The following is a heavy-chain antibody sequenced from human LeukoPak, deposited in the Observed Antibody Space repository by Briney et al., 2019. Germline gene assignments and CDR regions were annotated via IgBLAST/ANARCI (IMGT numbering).Heavy chain of an antibody. D-gene: IGHD6-25*01. CDR2: IGSSSRSI. CDR3: ARKSAESFDY. Sequence: GGSLRLSCVASGFTFTSHSMNWVRQAPGKGLEWVSSIGSSSRSIYYADSVKGRFTISRDNAKNSLFLEMNSLRAEDTAVYYCARKSAESFDYWGQGTLVTVSS. V-gene: IGHV3-21*01. CDR1: GFTFTSHS. J-gene: IGHJ4*02.